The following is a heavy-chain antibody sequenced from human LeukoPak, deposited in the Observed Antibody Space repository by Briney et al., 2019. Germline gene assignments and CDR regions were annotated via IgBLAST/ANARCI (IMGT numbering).Heavy chain of an antibody. CDR1: GGSISSGGYY. V-gene: IGHV4-31*03. Sequence: PSETLSLTCTVSGGSISSGGYYWSWIRQHPGKGLEWIGYIYYSGSTYYNPSLKSRVTISVDTSKNQFSLKLSSVTAADTAVYHCARSQDYYDSSLGPFDYWGQGTLVTVSS. CDR3: ARSQDYYDSSLGPFDY. D-gene: IGHD3-22*01. J-gene: IGHJ4*02. CDR2: IYYSGST.